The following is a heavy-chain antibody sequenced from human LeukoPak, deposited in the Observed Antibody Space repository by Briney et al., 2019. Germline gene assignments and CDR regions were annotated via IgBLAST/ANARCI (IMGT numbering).Heavy chain of an antibody. V-gene: IGHV5-51*01. D-gene: IGHD6-13*01. Sequence: GESLKISCQASGYTFNNYWIAWVRQMPGKGLEWMGIIHPGDSDIKYSPSFQGQVTISVDKSANIAYLQWNSLKASDTAIYYCARHEGGSSWSIDHWGQGTLVTVSS. CDR1: GYTFNNYW. CDR2: IHPGDSDI. CDR3: ARHEGGSSWSIDH. J-gene: IGHJ4*02.